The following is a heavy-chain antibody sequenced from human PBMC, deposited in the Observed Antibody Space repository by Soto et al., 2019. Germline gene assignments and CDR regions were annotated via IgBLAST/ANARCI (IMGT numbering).Heavy chain of an antibody. CDR2: IYTSGST. CDR1: GGSISSYY. D-gene: IGHD6-6*01. J-gene: IGHJ5*02. Sequence: PSETLSLTCTVSGGSISSYYWSWIRQPAGKGLEWIGRIYTSGSTNYNPSLKSRVTMSVDTSKNQFSLKLSSVTAADTAVYYCARDRRGGPYSSSPDWFDPWGQGTLVTVSS. V-gene: IGHV4-4*07. CDR3: ARDRRGGPYSSSPDWFDP.